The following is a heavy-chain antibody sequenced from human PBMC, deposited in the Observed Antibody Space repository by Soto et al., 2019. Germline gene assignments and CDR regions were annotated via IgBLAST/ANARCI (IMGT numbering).Heavy chain of an antibody. Sequence: QVQLQESGPGLVKPSETLSLTCTVSGGSISSYYWSWIRQPPGKGLEWIGYIYYSGSTNYNPSLKSRVTIPVDTSKNQFSLKLSSVTAADTAVYYCARDKGYYYGMDVWGQGTTVTVSS. J-gene: IGHJ6*02. CDR2: IYYSGST. V-gene: IGHV4-59*01. CDR3: ARDKGYYYGMDV. CDR1: GGSISSYY.